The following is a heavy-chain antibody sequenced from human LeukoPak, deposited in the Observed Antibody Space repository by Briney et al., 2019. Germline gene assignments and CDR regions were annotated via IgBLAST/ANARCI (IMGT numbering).Heavy chain of an antibody. J-gene: IGHJ4*02. CDR1: GYICSSND. CDR2: MNPNSGDT. V-gene: IGHV1-8*01. CDR3: ARGPFCSGSFLDY. Sequence: ASVKVSCKASGYICSSNDINWVRQAAGQGLEWMGWMNPNSGDTGYTQKFQGRVAMTRSTSITTAYMELSSLRSEDTVVYYCARGPFCSGSFLDYWGQGTLVTVSS. D-gene: IGHD3-10*02.